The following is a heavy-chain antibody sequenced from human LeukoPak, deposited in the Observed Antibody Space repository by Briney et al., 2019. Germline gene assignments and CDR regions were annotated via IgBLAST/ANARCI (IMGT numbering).Heavy chain of an antibody. Sequence: GGSLRLSCAASGFTFSSYGMHWVRQAPGKGLEWVAFIRYDGGNKYYADSVKGRFTISRDNSKNTLYLQMNSLRAEDTAVYYCAKDPGLRYFDWLSPDYWGQGTLVTVSS. D-gene: IGHD3-9*01. CDR1: GFTFSSYG. CDR2: IRYDGGNK. CDR3: AKDPGLRYFDWLSPDY. J-gene: IGHJ4*02. V-gene: IGHV3-30*02.